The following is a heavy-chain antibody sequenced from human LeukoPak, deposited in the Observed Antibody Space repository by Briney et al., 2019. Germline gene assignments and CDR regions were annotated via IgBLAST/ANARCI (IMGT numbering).Heavy chain of an antibody. J-gene: IGHJ6*03. D-gene: IGHD3-3*01. V-gene: IGHV3-30*03. CDR2: ISYDGSNK. CDR1: GFTFSSYG. Sequence: GGSLRLSCAASGFTFSSYGMHWVRQAPGKVLEWVAVISYDGSNKYYADSVKGRFTISRDNSKNTLYLQMNSLRAEDTAVYYCARVKGYDFWSGYFSLSGYMDVWGKGTTVTVSS. CDR3: ARVKGYDFWSGYFSLSGYMDV.